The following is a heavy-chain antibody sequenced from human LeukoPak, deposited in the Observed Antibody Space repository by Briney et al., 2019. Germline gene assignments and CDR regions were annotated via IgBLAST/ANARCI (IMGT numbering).Heavy chain of an antibody. CDR1: GGTFSSYA. CDR3: ASSNWEGMLGLFDY. Sequence: EASVKVSCKASGGTFSSYAISWVRQAPGQGLEWMGGIIPIFGTANYAQKFQGRVTITADKSTSTAYMELSSLRSEDTAVYYWASSNWEGMLGLFDYWGQGTLVTVSS. V-gene: IGHV1-69*06. D-gene: IGHD7-27*01. J-gene: IGHJ4*02. CDR2: IIPIFGTA.